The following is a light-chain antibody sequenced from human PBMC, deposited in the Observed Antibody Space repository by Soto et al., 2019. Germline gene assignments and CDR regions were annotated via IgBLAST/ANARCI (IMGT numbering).Light chain of an antibody. CDR3: QQYNNRPPLT. CDR1: QSVRTN. J-gene: IGKJ4*01. Sequence: EVVVTQSPATLSVSLGGRATLSCTASQSVRTNLAWYQQKPGQAPRLLIYAASTRATGIPARFSGSGSGTEFTLTITSLQSEDFAVYYCQQYNNRPPLTFGGGTKVEIK. CDR2: AAS. V-gene: IGKV3-15*01.